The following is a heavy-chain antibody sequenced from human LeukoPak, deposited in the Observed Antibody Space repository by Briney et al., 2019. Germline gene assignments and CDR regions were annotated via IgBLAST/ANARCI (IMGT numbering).Heavy chain of an antibody. D-gene: IGHD7-27*01. Sequence: SVKVSCKASGGTFSSYAISWVRQAPGQGLEWMGRIIPILGIANYAQKFQGRVTITADKSTSTAYMELSSLRSEDTAVYYCARRPGDAWYFDYWGQGTLVTVSS. CDR2: IIPILGIA. CDR1: GGTFSSYA. CDR3: ARRPGDAWYFDY. J-gene: IGHJ4*02. V-gene: IGHV1-69*04.